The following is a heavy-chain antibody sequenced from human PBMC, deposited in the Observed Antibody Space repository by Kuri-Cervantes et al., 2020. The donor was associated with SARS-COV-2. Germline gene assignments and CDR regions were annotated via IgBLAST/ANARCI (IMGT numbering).Heavy chain of an antibody. CDR2: ISSSSSTI. V-gene: IGHV3-48*02. Sequence: GGSLRPSCAASGFTFSSYSMNWVRQAPGKGLEWVSYISSSSSTIYYADSVKGRFTISRDNAKNSLYLQMNSLRDEDTAVYSCAREDIVVVPAYYDDAFDIWGQGTMVTVSS. CDR3: AREDIVVVPAYYDDAFDI. CDR1: GFTFSSYS. D-gene: IGHD2-2*01. J-gene: IGHJ3*02.